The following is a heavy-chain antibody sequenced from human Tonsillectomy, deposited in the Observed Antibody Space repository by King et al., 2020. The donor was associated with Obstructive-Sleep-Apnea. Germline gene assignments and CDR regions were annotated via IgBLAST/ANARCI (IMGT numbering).Heavy chain of an antibody. CDR1: GGSISSFY. D-gene: IGHD6-6*01. J-gene: IGHJ6*02. Sequence: VQLQESGPGLVKPSETLSLTCSVSGGSISSFYWSWIRQPPGKGLEWIGYIDYSGSTNYNPSLKRRVTISVDTSKNQFSLKLSSVTAADTAVYYCARTVPEYSTSSDYHYYYGMDVWGQGTTVTVSS. V-gene: IGHV4-59*08. CDR2: IDYSGST. CDR3: ARTVPEYSTSSDYHYYYGMDV.